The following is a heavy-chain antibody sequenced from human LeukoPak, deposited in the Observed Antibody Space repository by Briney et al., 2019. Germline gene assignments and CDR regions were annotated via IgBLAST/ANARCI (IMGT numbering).Heavy chain of an antibody. D-gene: IGHD1-14*01. CDR3: ARDSRKLPSRPLEVFDI. J-gene: IGHJ3*02. CDR2: IYYSGST. Sequence: SETLSLTCTVSGGSISSYYWSWIRQPPGKGLEWIGYIYYSGSTNYNPSLKSRVTISVDTSKNQFSLKLSSVTAADTAVYYCARDSRKLPSRPLEVFDIWGQGTMVTVSS. V-gene: IGHV4-59*01. CDR1: GGSISSYY.